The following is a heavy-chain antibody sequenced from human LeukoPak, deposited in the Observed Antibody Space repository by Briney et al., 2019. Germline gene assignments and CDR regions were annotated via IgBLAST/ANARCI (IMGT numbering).Heavy chain of an antibody. J-gene: IGHJ4*02. D-gene: IGHD3-22*01. CDR2: IKQDGSEK. CDR1: GIILSSYW. V-gene: IGHV3-7*01. CDR3: ARDKTFYLGYYDSSGYYSH. Sequence: PGVSLRLSCAASGIILSSYWTSWLRHAPGKGLEWVTNIKQDGSEKYYVDSVKGRFTISRDNAKNSLYMQMNSLRAEDTAVYYCARDKTFYLGYYDSSGYYSHWGQGTLVTVSS.